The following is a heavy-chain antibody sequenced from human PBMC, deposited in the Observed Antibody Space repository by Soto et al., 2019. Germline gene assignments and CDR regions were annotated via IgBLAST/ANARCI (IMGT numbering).Heavy chain of an antibody. D-gene: IGHD3-16*01. V-gene: IGHV3-48*02. CDR2: ISSRSSLI. J-gene: IGHJ4*02. CDR1: GFTFSSHS. Sequence: RGSLILSWISSGFTFSSHSFNWVRQAPGHGLEWVAYISSRSSLILYADSVRGRFVISRDNALNSLYLHMNSPRDEDTATYYCVRERGEYDSRWFFDRWGQGTPVTVSS. CDR3: VRERGEYDSRWFFDR.